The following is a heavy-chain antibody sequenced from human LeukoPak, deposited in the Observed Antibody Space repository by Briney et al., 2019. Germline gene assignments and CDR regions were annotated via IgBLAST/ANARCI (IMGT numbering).Heavy chain of an antibody. J-gene: IGHJ4*02. CDR3: AKDLGYGDPNYFDY. D-gene: IGHD4-17*01. CDR2: ISGSGGST. V-gene: IGHV3-23*01. CDR1: GFTFSSYA. Sequence: HTGGSLRLSCAASGFTFSSYAMSWVRQAPGKGLEWVSAISGSGGSTYYADSVKGRFTISRDNSKNTLYLQMNSLRAEDTAVDYCAKDLGYGDPNYFDYWGQGTLVTVSS.